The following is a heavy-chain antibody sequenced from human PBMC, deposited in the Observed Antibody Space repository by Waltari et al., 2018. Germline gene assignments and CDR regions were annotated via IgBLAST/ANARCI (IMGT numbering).Heavy chain of an antibody. CDR2: IYSGGGA. J-gene: IGHJ4*02. CDR1: GFTFNNYP. V-gene: IGHV3-23*03. D-gene: IGHD3-10*01. CDR3: VKETAYGYYFDN. Sequence: EVQLLESGGGLIPPGGSLTLSCAASGFTFNNYPMNWIRQAPGKGLEWVSVIYSGGGAYYADSVKGRFTISRDNSKNTLYLQMSSLRLEDTAVYYCVKETAYGYYFDNWGQGTLVSVSS.